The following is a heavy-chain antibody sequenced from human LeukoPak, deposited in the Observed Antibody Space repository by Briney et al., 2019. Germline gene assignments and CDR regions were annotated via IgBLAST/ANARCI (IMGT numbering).Heavy chain of an antibody. CDR2: INSGGSA. Sequence: GGSLRLSCAASGFTFSNYDMSWVRQAPGKGLEWVSSINSGGSAYYADSVKGRFTISRDNSKNTLSLQMHSLRAEDTAVYYCAKEMPPAGAFDYWGQGTLVTVSA. D-gene: IGHD1-26*01. V-gene: IGHV3-23*01. J-gene: IGHJ4*02. CDR3: AKEMPPAGAFDY. CDR1: GFTFSNYD.